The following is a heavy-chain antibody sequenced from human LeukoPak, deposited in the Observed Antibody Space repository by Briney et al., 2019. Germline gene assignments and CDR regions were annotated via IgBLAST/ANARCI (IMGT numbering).Heavy chain of an antibody. CDR3: ARGTTVVPHYFDY. CDR1: GVSISSSNSY. V-gene: IGHV4-39*01. D-gene: IGHD4-23*01. J-gene: IGHJ4*02. CDR2: IYYSGNT. Sequence: SETLSLTCTVSGVSISSSNSYWGWIRQPPGKGLEWIGSIYYSGNTYYNASLKSQVSISIDTSKNQFSLKLSSVTAADTAVYYCARGTTVVPHYFDYWGQGTLVTVSS.